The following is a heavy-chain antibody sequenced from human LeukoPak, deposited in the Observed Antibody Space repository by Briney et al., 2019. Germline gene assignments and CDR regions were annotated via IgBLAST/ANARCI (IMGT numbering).Heavy chain of an antibody. CDR1: GFTFSSYS. J-gene: IGHJ3*02. CDR3: AKEEIMITFGGVIVGDAFDI. Sequence: GGSLRLSCAASGFTFSSYSINWVRQAPGKGLEWVSSISRSSRYIYYADSVKGRFTIARDNAKNSLYLQMNSLRAEDTAVYYCAKEEIMITFGGVIVGDAFDIWGQGTMVTVSS. V-gene: IGHV3-21*04. CDR2: ISRSSRYI. D-gene: IGHD3-16*02.